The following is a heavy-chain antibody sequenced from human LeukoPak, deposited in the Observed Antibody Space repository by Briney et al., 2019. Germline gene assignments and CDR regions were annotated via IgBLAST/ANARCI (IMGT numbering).Heavy chain of an antibody. D-gene: IGHD3-16*02. Sequence: SETLSLTCTVSGGSISSYYWSWIRQPPGKGLEWIGYIYYSGSTNYTPSLKSRVTISVDSSKNQFSLKLSSVTAADTAVYYCARARMYYDYVWGSYRPYYFDYWGQGTLVTVSS. J-gene: IGHJ4*02. CDR3: ARARMYYDYVWGSYRPYYFDY. CDR2: IYYSGST. CDR1: GGSISSYY. V-gene: IGHV4-59*01.